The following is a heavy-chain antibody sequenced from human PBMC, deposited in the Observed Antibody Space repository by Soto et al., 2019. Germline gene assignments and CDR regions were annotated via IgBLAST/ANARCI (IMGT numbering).Heavy chain of an antibody. Sequence: GGSLRLSCAPSGFTFSSYGMHWARQAPGKGLEWVAVIWYDGSNKVYADSVKGRFAISRDNSKNTLYLQMNSLRAEDTAVYYCARDLSGDYGALDTWGQGTMVTVSS. J-gene: IGHJ3*02. V-gene: IGHV3-33*01. D-gene: IGHD4-17*01. CDR3: ARDLSGDYGALDT. CDR2: IWYDGSNK. CDR1: GFTFSSYG.